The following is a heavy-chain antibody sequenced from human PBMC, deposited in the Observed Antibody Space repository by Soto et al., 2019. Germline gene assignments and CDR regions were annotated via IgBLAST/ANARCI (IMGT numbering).Heavy chain of an antibody. CDR1: GGSISHSDYY. Sequence: QVQLQESGPGLVKPSQTLSLTCTVSGGSISHSDYYWSWIRQPPGKRLEWIGYIFFTGTTHYNPSLKSRVIISVDTSKNQFSLNLTSVTAADTAVYYCARVSYGGNSEFDYWGQGTLVTVSS. D-gene: IGHD4-17*01. V-gene: IGHV4-30-4*01. CDR2: IFFTGTT. CDR3: ARVSYGGNSEFDY. J-gene: IGHJ4*02.